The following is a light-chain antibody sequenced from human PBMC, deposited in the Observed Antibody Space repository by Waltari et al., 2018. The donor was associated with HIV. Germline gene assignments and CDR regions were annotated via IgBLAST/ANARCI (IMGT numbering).Light chain of an antibody. V-gene: IGKV4-1*01. CDR3: QQYFTAPLT. CDR1: QSVFYTFNNKNY. J-gene: IGKJ4*01. CDR2: WAS. Sequence: DIVMTQSPESLAVSLGERATINCKSSQSVFYTFNNKNYLAWYQHKSGQPPKLLIYWASNRESGVSDRFSGSGSGVDFTLTINSLQAEDVAVYYCQQYFTAPLTFGGGTKVEIK.